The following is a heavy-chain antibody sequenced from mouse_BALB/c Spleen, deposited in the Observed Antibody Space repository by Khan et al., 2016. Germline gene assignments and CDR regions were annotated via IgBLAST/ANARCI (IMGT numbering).Heavy chain of an antibody. D-gene: IGHD1-1*01. J-gene: IGHJ2*01. Sequence: LVKSGASVKISCKASGYSFTGYYMHWVKQSHGKSLEWIGYISCYNGATSYNQKFKGKATFTADTSSSTAYMQLNSLTSEDSAVSYSTRYGSSFPYNFDYWGQGTTLTVSS. CDR2: ISCYNGAT. V-gene: IGHV1S34*01. CDR3: TRYGSSFPYNFDY. CDR1: GYSFTGYY.